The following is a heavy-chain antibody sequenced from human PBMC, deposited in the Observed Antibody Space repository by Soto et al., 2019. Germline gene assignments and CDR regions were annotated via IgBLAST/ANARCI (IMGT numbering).Heavy chain of an antibody. CDR2: INAGNGNT. V-gene: IGHV1-3*01. CDR1: GYTFTSYA. J-gene: IGHJ4*02. Sequence: QVQLVQSGAEVKKPGASVKVSCKASGYTFTSYAMHWVRQAPGQRLEWMGWINAGNGNTKYSQKFQGRVTITRDTSASTAYMELSSLRSEDTAVYYCARVGGDYAGFEFDYWCQGTLVTVSS. CDR3: ARVGGDYAGFEFDY. D-gene: IGHD4-17*01.